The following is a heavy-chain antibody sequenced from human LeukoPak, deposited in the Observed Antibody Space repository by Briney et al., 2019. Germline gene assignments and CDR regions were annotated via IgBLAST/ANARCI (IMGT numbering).Heavy chain of an antibody. CDR3: TTEETYYYDSSGYSSFDY. CDR1: GFTFSNAW. CDR2: IKSKTDGGTT. Sequence: GGSVTLSCAASGFTFSNAWMSWVRQAPGKGLEWVGCIKSKTDGGTTDYAAPVKGRFTISRDDSKNTLYLQMNSLKTEDTAVYYCTTEETYYYDSSGYSSFDYWGQGTLVTVSS. J-gene: IGHJ4*02. D-gene: IGHD3-22*01. V-gene: IGHV3-15*01.